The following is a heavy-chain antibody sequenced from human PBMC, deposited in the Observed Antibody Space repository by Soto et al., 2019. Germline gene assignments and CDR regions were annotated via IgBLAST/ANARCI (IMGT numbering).Heavy chain of an antibody. CDR3: AKESYYYDSSGYHRWFDP. CDR2: ISGSGGST. Sequence: GGSLRLSCAASGFTFSNYAMSWVRQAPGKGLEWVSAISGSGGSTYYADSVKGRFTISRDNSKNTLYLQVSSLRAEDTAVYYCAKESYYYDSSGYHRWFDPWGQGTLVTSPQ. CDR1: GFTFSNYA. D-gene: IGHD3-22*01. J-gene: IGHJ5*02. V-gene: IGHV3-23*01.